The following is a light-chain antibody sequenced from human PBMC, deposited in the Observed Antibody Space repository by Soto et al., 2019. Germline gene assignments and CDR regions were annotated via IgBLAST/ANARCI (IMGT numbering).Light chain of an antibody. Sequence: DIVMTQSPATLSVSSGGRATLSCRASQSINHNLAWYQQRPGQAPRLLISGPSTRATGIPARFSGSGFGTEFTRTISSLQSEEVAVYYCQQHNDWPPWTFGQGTKVE. V-gene: IGKV3-15*01. J-gene: IGKJ1*01. CDR3: QQHNDWPPWT. CDR2: GPS. CDR1: QSINHN.